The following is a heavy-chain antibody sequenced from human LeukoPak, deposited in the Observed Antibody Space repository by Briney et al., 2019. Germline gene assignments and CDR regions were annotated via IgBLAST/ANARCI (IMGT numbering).Heavy chain of an antibody. CDR3: AVGAAGLDY. D-gene: IGHD6-13*01. CDR2: INSDGSSA. Sequence: GGSLRLSCAASGFTFTSYWIHWVRRAPGKGLVWVSRINSDGSSASYADSVKGRFTISRDNAKNTPYLQMNSLRAEDTAVYYCAVGAAGLDYWGQGTQVTVSS. V-gene: IGHV3-74*01. J-gene: IGHJ4*02. CDR1: GFTFTSYW.